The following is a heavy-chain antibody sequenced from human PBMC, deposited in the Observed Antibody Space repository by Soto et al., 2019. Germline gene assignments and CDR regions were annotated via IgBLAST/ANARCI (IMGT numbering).Heavy chain of an antibody. CDR2: IKEDGSES. CDR3: AKDVR. CDR1: GFTFSTHW. J-gene: IGHJ4*02. V-gene: IGHV3-7*05. Sequence: EVQLVESGGDLVQPGGSLRLSCAASGFTFSTHWMSWVRQAPGKGLEWVANIKEDGSESYYADSVKGRFTISRDNAKNSLYLQMNGLSVEATALYYCAKDVRWGQGTLVTVSS.